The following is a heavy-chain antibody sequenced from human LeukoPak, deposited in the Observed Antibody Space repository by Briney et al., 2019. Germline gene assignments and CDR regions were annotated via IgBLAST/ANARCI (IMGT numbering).Heavy chain of an antibody. CDR1: AFNFSSYG. Sequence: TGGSLRLSCAASAFNFSSYGMHWVRQAPGKGLEWVAFIRYDGSNKYYADSVKGRFTISRDNSRNTLYLLMNSLRAEDTAVYYCAKDRYSNGVGCYYYYMDVWGKGTTVTISS. CDR3: AKDRYSNGVGCYYYYMDV. CDR2: IRYDGSNK. V-gene: IGHV3-30*02. D-gene: IGHD2-8*01. J-gene: IGHJ6*03.